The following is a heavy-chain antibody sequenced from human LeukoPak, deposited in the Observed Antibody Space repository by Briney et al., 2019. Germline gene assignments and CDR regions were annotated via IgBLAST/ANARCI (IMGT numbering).Heavy chain of an antibody. Sequence: PGGSLRLSCAASGFTFSSYAMSWVRQAPGKGLEWVSAISGSGGSTYYADSVKGRFTISRDNSKNTLYLQMNSLRAEDTAVYYCAKGNLNYGEGVPVQAFDIWGQGTMVTVSS. V-gene: IGHV3-23*01. CDR2: ISGSGGST. D-gene: IGHD4-17*01. CDR1: GFTFSSYA. CDR3: AKGNLNYGEGVPVQAFDI. J-gene: IGHJ3*02.